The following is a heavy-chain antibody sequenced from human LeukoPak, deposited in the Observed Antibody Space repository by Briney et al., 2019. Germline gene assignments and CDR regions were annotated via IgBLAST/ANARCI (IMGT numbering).Heavy chain of an antibody. CDR3: ARVVDKNYYMDV. V-gene: IGHV3-21*01. J-gene: IGHJ6*03. CDR2: ISSSSSYI. D-gene: IGHD1-26*01. Sequence: GGSLRLSCAASGFTFSSYSMNWVRQAPGKGLEWVSSISSSSSYIYYADSVKGRFTISRDNAKNSLYLQMNSLRAEDTAVYYCARVVDKNYYMDVWGKGTTVTVSS. CDR1: GFTFSSYS.